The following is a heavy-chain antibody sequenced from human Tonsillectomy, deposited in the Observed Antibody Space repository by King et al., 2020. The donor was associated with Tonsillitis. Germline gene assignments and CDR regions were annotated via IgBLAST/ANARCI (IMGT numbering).Heavy chain of an antibody. CDR3: ARGRGSDWYQMPLYYFDS. V-gene: IGHV4-59*01. CDR1: GGSISSYY. D-gene: IGHD6-19*01. Sequence: QLQESGPGLVKPSETLSLTCPVSGGSISSYYWSWIRQPPGKGLEWIGYIFYSGSTNYNPSLKSRVTISMDTSKNQFSLRLRSVTAADTAVYYCARGRGSDWYQMPLYYFDSWGQGTLVTVSS. CDR2: IFYSGST. J-gene: IGHJ4*02.